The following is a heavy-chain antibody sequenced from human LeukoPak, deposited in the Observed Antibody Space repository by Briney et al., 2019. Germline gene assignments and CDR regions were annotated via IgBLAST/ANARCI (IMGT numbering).Heavy chain of an antibody. J-gene: IGHJ5*02. CDR2: IYYSGKT. Sequence: SETLSLTCTVSGGSLSSSSYYWGWVRQPPGRGLEWVGNIYYSGKTYNNPSLKSRVTISVDTAKNQFSLKLSSVTAADTAVYYCARGARAASNNWFDPWGQGTLVTVSS. D-gene: IGHD2-15*01. V-gene: IGHV4-39*07. CDR3: ARGARAASNNWFDP. CDR1: GGSLSSSSYY.